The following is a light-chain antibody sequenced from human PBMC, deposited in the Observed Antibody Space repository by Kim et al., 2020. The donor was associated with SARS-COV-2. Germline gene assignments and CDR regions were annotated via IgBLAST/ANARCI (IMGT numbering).Light chain of an antibody. CDR2: EVT. CDR3: SSYAGNNILV. J-gene: IGLJ2*01. Sequence: GQAITIPCPGTSSDVGGYNCVSGHQQYPGIAPNPLIYEVTNRPSGVPDRFSGSKSGNTASLSVSGLQAEDEADYYCSSYAGNNILVFGGGTQLTVL. CDR1: SSDVGGYNC. V-gene: IGLV2-8*01.